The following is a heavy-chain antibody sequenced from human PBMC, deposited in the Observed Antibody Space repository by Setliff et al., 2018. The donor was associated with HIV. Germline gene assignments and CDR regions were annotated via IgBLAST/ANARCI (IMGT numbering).Heavy chain of an antibody. CDR2: IHTTGSI. V-gene: IGHV4-4*07. J-gene: IGHJ6*03. CDR1: GGSISSYY. Sequence: SETLSLTCTVSGGSISSYYWSWIRQPAGKGLEWIGHIHTTGSITYNPSLRSRVTISLDTSKNQFSLKLSSVTAADTAVYYCARHRVAATRYYYYYMDVWGKGTTVTVSS. CDR3: ARHRVAATRYYYYYMDV. D-gene: IGHD2-15*01.